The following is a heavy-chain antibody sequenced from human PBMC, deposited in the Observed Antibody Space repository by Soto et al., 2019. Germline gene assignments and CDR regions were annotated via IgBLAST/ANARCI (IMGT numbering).Heavy chain of an antibody. D-gene: IGHD2-15*01. CDR2: INPNSGGT. Sequence: QVQLVQSGAEVKKPGASVKVSCKASGYTFTGYYMHWVRQAPGQGLEWMGWINPNSGGTNYAQKFQGWVAMTRDTSISTAYMELSRLRSDDTAVYYCARDMGCSGGSCSLHWFDPWGQGTLVTVSS. CDR3: ARDMGCSGGSCSLHWFDP. CDR1: GYTFTGYY. V-gene: IGHV1-2*04. J-gene: IGHJ5*02.